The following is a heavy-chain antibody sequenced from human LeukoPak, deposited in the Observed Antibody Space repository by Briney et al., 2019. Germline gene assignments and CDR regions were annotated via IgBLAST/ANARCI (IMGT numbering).Heavy chain of an antibody. CDR2: ISGSGGST. V-gene: IGHV3-23*01. D-gene: IGHD2-2*01. J-gene: IGHJ4*02. CDR3: AKGPCSSTSCYYDY. CDR1: GFTFSNYA. Sequence: GGSLGLSCAASGFTFSNYAMSWVRRAPARGLEWVSAISGSGGSTYYADSVKGRFTISRDNSKNTLYLQMNSLRAEDTAVYYCAKGPCSSTSCYYDYWGQGTLVTVSS.